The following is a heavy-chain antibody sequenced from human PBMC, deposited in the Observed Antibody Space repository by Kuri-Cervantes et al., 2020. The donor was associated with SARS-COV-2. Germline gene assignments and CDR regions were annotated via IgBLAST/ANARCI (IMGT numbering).Heavy chain of an antibody. CDR3: ARHIPYYDFWSGYYDAFDI. Sequence: GSLRLSCTVSGGSISSYYWSWIRQPPGKGLEWIGYTYYSGSTNYNPSLKSRVTISVDTSKNQFSLKLSSVTAADTAVYYCARHIPYYDFWSGYYDAFDIWGQGTMVTVSS. D-gene: IGHD3-3*01. CDR2: TYYSGST. J-gene: IGHJ3*02. CDR1: GGSISSYY. V-gene: IGHV4-59*08.